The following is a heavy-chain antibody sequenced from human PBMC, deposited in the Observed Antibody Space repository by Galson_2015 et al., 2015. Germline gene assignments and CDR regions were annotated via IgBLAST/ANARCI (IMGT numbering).Heavy chain of an antibody. CDR1: GFTFSSYE. J-gene: IGHJ4*02. CDR3: ARDLGSSTFDY. V-gene: IGHV3-48*03. D-gene: IGHD6-6*01. Sequence: SLRLSCAASGFTFSSYEMNWVRQAPGKGLEWVSYISSSGSTIYYADSVKGRFTISRDNAKNSLYLQMNSLRAEDTAVYYCARDLGSSTFDYWGQGTLVTVSS. CDR2: ISSSGSTI.